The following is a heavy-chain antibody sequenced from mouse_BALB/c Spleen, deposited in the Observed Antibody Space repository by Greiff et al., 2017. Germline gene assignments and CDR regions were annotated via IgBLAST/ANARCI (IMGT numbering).Heavy chain of an antibody. CDR2: INPGSGGT. CDR1: GYAFTNYL. CDR3: AYGSSSYYAMDY. D-gene: IGHD1-1*01. V-gene: IGHV1-54*01. Sequence: VKLQESGAELVRPGTSVKVSCKASGYAFTNYLIEWVKQRPGQGLEWIGVINPGSGGTNYNEKFKGKATLTADKSSSTAYMQLSSLTSDDSAVYFCAYGSSSYYAMDYWGQGTSVTVSS. J-gene: IGHJ4*01.